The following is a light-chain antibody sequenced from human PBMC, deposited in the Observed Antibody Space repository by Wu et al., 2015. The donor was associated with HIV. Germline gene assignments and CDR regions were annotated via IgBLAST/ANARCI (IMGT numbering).Light chain of an antibody. CDR2: DAS. CDR1: QTVYNY. Sequence: EIVLTQSPATLSLSPGERATLSCRASQTVYNYFAWYQQRPGQAPRLLIKDASNRASGIPDRFSGGGSGTDFTLTISSLEPEDFAVYFCQQYGSSPFTFGPGTKVEIK. J-gene: IGKJ3*01. V-gene: IGKV3-11*01. CDR3: QQYGSSPFT.